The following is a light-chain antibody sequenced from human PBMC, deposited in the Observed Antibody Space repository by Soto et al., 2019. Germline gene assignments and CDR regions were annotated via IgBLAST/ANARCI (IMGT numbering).Light chain of an antibody. V-gene: IGLV2-8*01. CDR2: EVT. Sequence: SVLTQLPSGYGSPGQSVNISCTVTISNVRGFNYVSWYQQHPGKAPKLLIYEVTKRPSWVPDRFSGSKSGNTASLTVSGVQAEDEADYYCSSYAGGYNEVFGTGT. CDR3: SSYAGGYNEV. CDR1: ISNVRGFNY. J-gene: IGLJ1*01.